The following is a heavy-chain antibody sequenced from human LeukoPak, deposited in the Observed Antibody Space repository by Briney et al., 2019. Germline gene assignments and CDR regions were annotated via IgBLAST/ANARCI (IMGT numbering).Heavy chain of an antibody. Sequence: GGSLRLSCAASGFTFSDYWMNWVRQAPGKGLEWVANIKQDASEKYYVDSVKGRFTISRDNTKNSMYLQMNNLRAEDTAVYYCARGPYHDFWSGYRWGQGTLVTVSS. CDR3: ARGPYHDFWSGYR. CDR2: IKQDASEK. D-gene: IGHD3-3*01. CDR1: GFTFSDYW. J-gene: IGHJ4*02. V-gene: IGHV3-7*01.